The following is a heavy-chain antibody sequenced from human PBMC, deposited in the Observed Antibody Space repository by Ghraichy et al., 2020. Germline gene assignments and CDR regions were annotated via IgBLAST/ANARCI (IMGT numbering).Heavy chain of an antibody. D-gene: IGHD1-1*01. CDR1: GFTFSDHY. V-gene: IGHV3-72*01. Sequence: GGSLRLSCAASGFTFSDHYMDWVRQAPGKGLEWVGRTRNKAHSYTTEYAASVKGRFTISRDDSQNSLYLQMNSLKPEDTAVYYCASTEHNEGNYWGQGTLVTVSS. J-gene: IGHJ4*02. CDR3: ASTEHNEGNY. CDR2: TRNKAHSYTT.